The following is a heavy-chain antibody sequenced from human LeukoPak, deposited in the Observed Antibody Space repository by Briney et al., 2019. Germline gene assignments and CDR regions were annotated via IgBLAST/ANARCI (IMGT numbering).Heavy chain of an antibody. CDR3: AHILVEMATIHDAFDI. J-gene: IGHJ3*02. D-gene: IGHD5-24*01. Sequence: SGPTLVNPTQTLTLTCTFSGFSLSSSGVGVGWIRQPPGKALEYLALIYWDDDKRYSPSLKSRLTITKDTSKNQVVLTMTNMDPVDTATYYCAHILVEMATIHDAFDIWGQGTMVTVSS. CDR1: GFSLSSSGVG. CDR2: IYWDDDK. V-gene: IGHV2-5*02.